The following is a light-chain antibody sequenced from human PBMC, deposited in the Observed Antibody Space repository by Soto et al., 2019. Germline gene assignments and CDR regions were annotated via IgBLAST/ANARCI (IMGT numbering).Light chain of an antibody. CDR2: GAS. V-gene: IGKV3-20*01. CDR1: QSVSSSY. Sequence: EIVLTQSPGTLSLSPGERATLSCRASQSVSSSYLASYQQKPGQAPRLLIYGASSRATGIPDRFSGSGSGTDFTLTISSLEPEDFAVYYCHQYDSSPHTFGGGTKVEIK. CDR3: HQYDSSPHT. J-gene: IGKJ4*01.